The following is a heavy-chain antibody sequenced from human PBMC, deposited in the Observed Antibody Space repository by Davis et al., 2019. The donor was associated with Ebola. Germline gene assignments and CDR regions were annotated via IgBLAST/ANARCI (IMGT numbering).Heavy chain of an antibody. Sequence: GGSLRLSCEASGFTFDDYSMNWVRQSPGMGLEWLSSISGSGSYIRYAESVKGRFPISRDNAKNSLYLQMDSLRAEDTAVYYCSRGSGNHPPYWGLGTLVTVSP. CDR2: ISGSGSYI. V-gene: IGHV3-21*01. J-gene: IGHJ4*02. CDR1: GFTFDDYS. CDR3: SRGSGNHPPY. D-gene: IGHD1-14*01.